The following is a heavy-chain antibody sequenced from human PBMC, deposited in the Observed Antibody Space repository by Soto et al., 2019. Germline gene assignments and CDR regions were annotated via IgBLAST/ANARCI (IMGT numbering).Heavy chain of an antibody. J-gene: IGHJ5*02. D-gene: IGHD2-15*01. Sequence: EVQLLESGGGLVQPGGSLRLSCAASGFTFSSYAMGWVRQAPGKGLEWVSAISSSGGSTFYADSVKGRFTISRDNSKNTLYLQMNSLEAEDTAVYYCANDLKRCSGGSCQHEVVNNWFDPWGQGTLVTVSS. CDR1: GFTFSSYA. V-gene: IGHV3-23*01. CDR3: ANDLKRCSGGSCQHEVVNNWFDP. CDR2: ISSSGGST.